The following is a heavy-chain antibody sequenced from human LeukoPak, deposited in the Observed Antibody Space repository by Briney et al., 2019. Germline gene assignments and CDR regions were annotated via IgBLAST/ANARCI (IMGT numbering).Heavy chain of an antibody. V-gene: IGHV3-21*01. CDR3: ARDLCTSTSCYSFPFDY. CDR2: ISSSSRYI. CDR1: GFTFSSYS. J-gene: IGHJ4*02. Sequence: GGSLRLSCAASGFTFSSYSMNWVRQAPGKGLEWVSSISSSSRYIYYADSVKGRFTISRDNAKNSLYLQVNSLRAEDTAVYYCARDLCTSTSCYSFPFDYWGQGTLVTVSS. D-gene: IGHD2-2*01.